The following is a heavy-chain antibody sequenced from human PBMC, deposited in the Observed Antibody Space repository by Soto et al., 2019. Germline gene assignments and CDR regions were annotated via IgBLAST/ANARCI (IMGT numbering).Heavy chain of an antibody. D-gene: IGHD3-22*01. V-gene: IGHV3-30*18. CDR1: GFTFSSYG. J-gene: IGHJ4*02. Sequence: QVQLVESGGGVVQPGRSLRLSCAASGFTFSSYGMHWVRQAPGKGLEWVAVISYDGSNKYYADSVKGRFTISRDNSKNTLYLQRNSLRAEDTAVYYCAKGGYYDSSGYFDYWGQGTLVTVSS. CDR2: ISYDGSNK. CDR3: AKGGYYDSSGYFDY.